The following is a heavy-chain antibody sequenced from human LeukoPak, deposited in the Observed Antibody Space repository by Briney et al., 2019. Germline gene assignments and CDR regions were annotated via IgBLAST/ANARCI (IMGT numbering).Heavy chain of an antibody. CDR2: ISLNSGET. CDR3: ATVLGAVAGTLDAFDI. CDR1: GYTFTNYY. V-gene: IGHV1-2*02. D-gene: IGHD6-19*01. Sequence: ASVKVSCKASGYTFTNYYIHWVRQAPGQGLEWMGWISLNSGETNFAQKFQGRVTMTRDTSSSTAHMELSSLRSEDTAVYCCATVLGAVAGTLDAFDIWGQGTMVTVSS. J-gene: IGHJ3*02.